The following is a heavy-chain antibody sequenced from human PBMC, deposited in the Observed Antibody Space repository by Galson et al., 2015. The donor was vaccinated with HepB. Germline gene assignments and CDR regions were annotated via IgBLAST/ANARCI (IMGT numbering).Heavy chain of an antibody. Sequence: SVKVSCKASGYTFTGYYMHWVRQAPGQGLEWMGWINPNSGGTNYAQKFQGWVTMTRDTSISTAYMELSRLRSDDTAVYYCAREKVSGDFWSGYYSSRGGPKHNYYYYGMDVWGQGTTVTVSS. V-gene: IGHV1-2*04. J-gene: IGHJ6*02. D-gene: IGHD3-3*01. CDR2: INPNSGGT. CDR3: AREKVSGDFWSGYYSSRGGPKHNYYYYGMDV. CDR1: GYTFTGYY.